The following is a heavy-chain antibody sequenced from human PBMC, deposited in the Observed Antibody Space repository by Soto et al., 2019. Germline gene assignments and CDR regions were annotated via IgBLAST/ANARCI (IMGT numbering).Heavy chain of an antibody. CDR2: VNPSGGIT. J-gene: IGHJ6*02. Sequence: QRQLVQSGAEVKTPGASVKVSCKTSGYTFTSYYIHWVRQAPGQGLEWMGIVNPSGGITSNEHKFQRRVTMTRDTSPGTFYMDLNSLRSEDTAVYYCASSPAYSSSWYGIPPDVSHGMDVWGQGTTVTVS. D-gene: IGHD6-13*01. CDR3: ASSPAYSSSWYGIPPDVSHGMDV. V-gene: IGHV1-46*01. CDR1: GYTFTSYY.